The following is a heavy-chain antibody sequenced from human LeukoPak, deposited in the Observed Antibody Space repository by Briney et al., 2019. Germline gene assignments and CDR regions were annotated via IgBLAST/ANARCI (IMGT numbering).Heavy chain of an antibody. CDR2: ISWNSGSI. CDR3: AKGRDFWSGYYFDY. Sequence: PGRSLRLSCAASGFTFDDYAMHWVRQAPGKGLEWVSGISWNSGSIGYADSVKGRFTISRDNAKNSLYLQMNSLRAEDTALYYCAKGRDFWSGYYFDYWGQGTLVTVSS. J-gene: IGHJ4*02. D-gene: IGHD3-3*01. V-gene: IGHV3-9*01. CDR1: GFTFDDYA.